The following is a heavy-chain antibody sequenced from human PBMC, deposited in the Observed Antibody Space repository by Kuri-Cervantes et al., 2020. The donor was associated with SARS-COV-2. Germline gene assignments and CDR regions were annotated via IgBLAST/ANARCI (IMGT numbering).Heavy chain of an antibody. D-gene: IGHD2-2*01. CDR2: IVVGSDNA. Sequence: SVKVSCKASGFTFTSSAVQWVRQARGQRLEWIGWIVVGSDNANYAQKFQERVTITRDMSTSTVYMELRSLRFEDTAVYYCAASSSTSSGFYGMDVWGQGTTVTVSS. CDR1: GFTFTSSA. CDR3: AASSSTSSGFYGMDV. V-gene: IGHV1-58*01. J-gene: IGHJ6*02.